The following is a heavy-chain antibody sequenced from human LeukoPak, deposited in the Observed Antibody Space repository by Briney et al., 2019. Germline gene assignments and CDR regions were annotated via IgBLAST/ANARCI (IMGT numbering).Heavy chain of an antibody. CDR3: AYGDYGY. CDR2: IWSDGSHK. J-gene: IGHJ4*02. D-gene: IGHD4-17*01. Sequence: PGGSLRLSCTASGFSFSDYAMHWVRQAPGKGLEWVAVIWSDGSHKYYADSVKGRFTISRDNSKRTLSLQMSSLRAEDTAVYYCAYGDYGYWGQGTLVTVSS. V-gene: IGHV3-33*01. CDR1: GFSFSDYA.